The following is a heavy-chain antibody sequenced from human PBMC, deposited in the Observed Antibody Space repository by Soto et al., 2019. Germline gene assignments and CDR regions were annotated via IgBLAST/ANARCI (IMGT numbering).Heavy chain of an antibody. V-gene: IGHV1-69*06. D-gene: IGHD2-15*01. CDR1: GGTFTSYA. CDR3: SRFGGGGSYYLFYYYRMYV. Sequence: QVQLVQCGAEVKKPGSSVNVSCKASGGTFTSYARSWVRQGPGQGREWMGGIVPIFATANYAKKFQGRVSISADKSTSTAYVELSSLSSDDTAVYYCSRFGGGGSYYLFYYYRMYVWGQWSTVTASS. CDR2: IVPIFATA. J-gene: IGHJ6*02.